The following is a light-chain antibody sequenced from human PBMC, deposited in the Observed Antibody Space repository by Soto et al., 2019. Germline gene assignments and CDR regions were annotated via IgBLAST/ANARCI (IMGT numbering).Light chain of an antibody. V-gene: IGKV1-5*01. Sequence: DILMTQSPSTLSASVGDRVTITCRARQSISSWLAWYQQKPGKAPKLLIYDASSLESGVPSRFSGSGSGTEFTLTISSLQPDDFATYYCQQYNSYSRTFGQGTKVEIK. J-gene: IGKJ1*01. CDR2: DAS. CDR3: QQYNSYSRT. CDR1: QSISSW.